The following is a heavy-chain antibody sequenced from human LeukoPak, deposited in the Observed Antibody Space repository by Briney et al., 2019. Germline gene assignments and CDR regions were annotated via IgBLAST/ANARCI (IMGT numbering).Heavy chain of an antibody. CDR2: IRYDGSNK. D-gene: IGHD6-13*01. Sequence: PGGSLRLSCAASGFTFSSYGMHWVRQAPGKGLEWVAFIRYDGSNKYYADSVKGRFTISRDNSKNTLYLQMNSLRAEDTAVYYCAKARSGSWTFDYWGQGTLVTVSS. CDR3: AKARSGSWTFDY. J-gene: IGHJ4*02. CDR1: GFTFSSYG. V-gene: IGHV3-30*02.